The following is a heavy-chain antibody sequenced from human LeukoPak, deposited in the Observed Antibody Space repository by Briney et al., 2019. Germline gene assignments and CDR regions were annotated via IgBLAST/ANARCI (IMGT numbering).Heavy chain of an antibody. CDR3: ARDYSGYHLLDY. J-gene: IGHJ4*02. D-gene: IGHD5-12*01. CDR2: IYYSGST. Sequence: SETLSLTCTVSGGSISSYYWSWIRQPPGKGLEWIGYIYYSGSTNYNPSLKSRVTISADTSNNQFSLKLSSVTAADTALYYCARDYSGYHLLDYWGQGTLVTVSS. V-gene: IGHV4-59*12. CDR1: GGSISSYY.